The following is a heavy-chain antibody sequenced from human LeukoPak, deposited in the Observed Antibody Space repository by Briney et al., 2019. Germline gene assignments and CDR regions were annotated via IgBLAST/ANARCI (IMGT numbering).Heavy chain of an antibody. CDR3: ARHHTSSGWYPNWSDP. V-gene: IGHV4-39*01. Sequence: PSETLSLTCTVSGGSISSSSYYWGWIRQPPGKGLEWIGSIYYSGSTYYNPSLKSRVTISVDTSKNQFSLKLSSVTAADTAVYYCARHHTSSGWYPNWSDPWGQGTLVTVSS. J-gene: IGHJ5*02. CDR2: IYYSGST. D-gene: IGHD6-19*01. CDR1: GGSISSSSYY.